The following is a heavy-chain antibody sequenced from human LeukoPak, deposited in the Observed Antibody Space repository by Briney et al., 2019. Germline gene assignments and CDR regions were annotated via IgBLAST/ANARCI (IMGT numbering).Heavy chain of an antibody. Sequence: SETLSLTCTVSGGSISSYYWSWIRQPAGKGLEWIGRIYTSGSTNYNPSLKSRVTMSVDTSKNQFSLKLSSVTAADTAVYYCVRGAKTYYYDSSGYYYGSMGSYYFDYWGQGTLATVSS. V-gene: IGHV4-4*07. J-gene: IGHJ4*02. CDR1: GGSISSYY. D-gene: IGHD3-22*01. CDR2: IYTSGST. CDR3: VRGAKTYYYDSSGYYYGSMGSYYFDY.